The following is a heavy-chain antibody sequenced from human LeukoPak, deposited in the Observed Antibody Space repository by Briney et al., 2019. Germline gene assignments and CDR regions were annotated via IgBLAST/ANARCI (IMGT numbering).Heavy chain of an antibody. D-gene: IGHD5-24*01. CDR3: VKGRISEDGLDF. V-gene: IGHV3-23*01. CDR2: ISSSGNT. Sequence: GGSLRLSCAASGFTFSRSAMTWVRQTPGKGLDWVSSISSSGNTYYADSVKGRFTISRDNSKNVLYLRMNSLRAEDTAVYYCVKGRISEDGLDFWGQGTLVTVSS. J-gene: IGHJ4*02. CDR1: GFTFSRSA.